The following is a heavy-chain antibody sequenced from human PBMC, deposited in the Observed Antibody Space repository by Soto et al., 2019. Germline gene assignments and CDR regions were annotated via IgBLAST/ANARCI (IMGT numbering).Heavy chain of an antibody. V-gene: IGHV4-4*07. D-gene: IGHD3-10*01. CDR1: GGSMSSYY. CDR3: XRVKTVDYYGMGV. CDR2: IYASGST. J-gene: IGHJ6*02. Sequence: QVQLQESGPGLVKPSETLSLTCTVSGGSMSSYYWSWIRQPAGKGLEWIGRIYASGSTDYNPSLESRVIMSIDTSKNQFSLKLSSVTAADTXXXXXXRVKTVDYYGMGVWGQGTMVTVSS.